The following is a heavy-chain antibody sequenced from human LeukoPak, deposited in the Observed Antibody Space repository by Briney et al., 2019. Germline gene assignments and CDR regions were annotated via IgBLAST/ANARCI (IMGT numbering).Heavy chain of an antibody. CDR3: ARQTGSGLFTLP. D-gene: IGHD3/OR15-3a*01. Sequence: SETLSLTCTVSGGSISSYYWSWIRQPPGKGLEWIGYIYYSGSTNYNPSLKSRVTISVDTSKNQFSLKLSSVTAADTAMYYCARQTGSGLFTLPGGQGTLVTVSS. J-gene: IGHJ4*02. CDR2: IYYSGST. V-gene: IGHV4-59*01. CDR1: GGSISSYY.